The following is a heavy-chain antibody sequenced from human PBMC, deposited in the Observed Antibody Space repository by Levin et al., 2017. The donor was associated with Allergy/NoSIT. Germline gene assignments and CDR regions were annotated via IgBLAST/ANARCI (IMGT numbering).Heavy chain of an antibody. D-gene: IGHD1-7*01. V-gene: IGHV4-61*08. J-gene: IGHJ4*02. Sequence: ASETLSLTCTVSGGSVSIGAFYWSWIRQPPGKGLEWIGSIYYSGSTNYNPSLKTRVTISVDTSKNQFSLNLISVTAADTAVYYCARDNWNYPGFDYWGQGTLVTVSS. CDR2: IYYSGST. CDR1: GGSVSIGAFY. CDR3: ARDNWNYPGFDY.